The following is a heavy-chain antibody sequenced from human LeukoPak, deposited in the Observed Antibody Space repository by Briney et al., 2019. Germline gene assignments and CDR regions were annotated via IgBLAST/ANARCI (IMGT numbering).Heavy chain of an antibody. Sequence: SETLSLTCTVSGGSISSGGYYWSWIRQPPGKGLEWIGYIYHSGSTYYNPSLKSRVTISVDRSKNQFSLKLSSVTAADTAVYYCARGVLTGVDYWGQGTLVTVSS. CDR1: GGSISSGGYY. CDR3: ARGVLTGVDY. D-gene: IGHD7-27*01. V-gene: IGHV4-30-2*01. CDR2: IYHSGST. J-gene: IGHJ4*02.